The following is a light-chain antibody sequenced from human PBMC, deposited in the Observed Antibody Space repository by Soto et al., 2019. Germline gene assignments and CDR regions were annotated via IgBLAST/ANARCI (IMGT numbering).Light chain of an antibody. Sequence: DINMTKSLSTLSASVGDSVTIPCRASHSISSWLACCQQKPGRAPKLLIYKASSLESGVPSRLSGSGSGTEFTLTISSLQPDDFATYYCQQYNSYSWRFGQGTKVDIK. CDR3: QQYNSYSWR. CDR2: KAS. V-gene: IGKV1-5*03. CDR1: HSISSW. J-gene: IGKJ1*01.